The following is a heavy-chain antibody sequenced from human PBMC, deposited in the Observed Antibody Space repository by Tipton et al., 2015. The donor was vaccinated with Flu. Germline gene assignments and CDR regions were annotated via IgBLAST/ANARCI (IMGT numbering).Heavy chain of an antibody. CDR1: GYSFTSYW. CDR3: ARQGGNWGVGSSLLSEH. D-gene: IGHD6-13*01. CDR2: IHPGDSDT. V-gene: IGHV5-51*01. J-gene: IGHJ1*01. Sequence: QLVQSGAEVKKPGESLKISCKGSGYSFTSYWIGWVRQMPGKGLEWMGIIHPGDSDTRYSPSFQGQVTISADKSISTAYLQWSSLKASDTAIYYCARQGGNWGVGSSLLSEHWGQGTLVTVSS.